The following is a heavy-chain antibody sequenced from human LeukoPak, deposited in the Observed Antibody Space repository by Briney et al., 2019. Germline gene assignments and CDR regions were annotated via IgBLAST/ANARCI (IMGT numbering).Heavy chain of an antibody. CDR1: GFTFTTYA. CDR3: ARESGGNTPYYFDY. J-gene: IGHJ4*02. Sequence: GGSLRLSCAASGFTFTTYALHWVRQAPGKGLERVAVISYDDGSNKYYADSVKGRFTISRDNSKNTLYLQMNSLRTEDTAVYYCARESGGNTPYYFDYWGQGTLVTVSS. CDR2: ISYDDGSNK. D-gene: IGHD1-14*01. V-gene: IGHV3-30*04.